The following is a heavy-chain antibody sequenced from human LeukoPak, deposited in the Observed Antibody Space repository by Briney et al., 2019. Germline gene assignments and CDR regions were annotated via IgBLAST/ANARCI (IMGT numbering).Heavy chain of an antibody. CDR1: GFTFSSYS. CDR3: ARGSTDIMATISYY. D-gene: IGHD5-12*01. J-gene: IGHJ4*02. CDR2: ISSGNSTM. V-gene: IGHV3-48*02. Sequence: PGGSLRLSCAASGFTFSSYSMNWVRQAPGKGLEWVSYISSGNSTMYYADSVKGRFTISRDNAKNSLYLQMNSLRDEDTAVYYCARGSTDIMATISYYWGQGTLVTVSS.